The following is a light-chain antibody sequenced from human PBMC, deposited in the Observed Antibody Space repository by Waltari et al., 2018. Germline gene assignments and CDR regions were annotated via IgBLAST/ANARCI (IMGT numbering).Light chain of an antibody. CDR1: QSISDW. J-gene: IGKJ2*01. Sequence: DIQVTQSPSTLSASVGDRVTITCRASQSISDWLAWYQQKPGKAPNLLIYKASSLESEVPSRFSGSGSGTEFTLTISSLEPDDLATYYCQQYDSNSYTFGQGTKLEIK. V-gene: IGKV1-5*03. CDR3: QQYDSNSYT. CDR2: KAS.